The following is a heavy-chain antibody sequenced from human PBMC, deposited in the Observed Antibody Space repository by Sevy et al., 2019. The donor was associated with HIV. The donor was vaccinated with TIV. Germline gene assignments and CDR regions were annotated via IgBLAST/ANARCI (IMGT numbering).Heavy chain of an antibody. CDR3: ARTSSYGSGNYFDY. Sequence: ASVKVSCKASGYTFSSNGITWVRQAPEQGLEWMGWISAYSGNTNYAQNLQGRVTMTTDTSTTTAYMELRSLRFDDTAVYYCARTSSYGSGNYFDYWGQGTLVTVSS. D-gene: IGHD3-10*01. J-gene: IGHJ4*02. CDR2: ISAYSGNT. V-gene: IGHV1-18*01. CDR1: GYTFSSNG.